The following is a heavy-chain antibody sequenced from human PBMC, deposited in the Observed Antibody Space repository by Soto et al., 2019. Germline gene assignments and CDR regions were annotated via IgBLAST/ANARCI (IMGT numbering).Heavy chain of an antibody. CDR2: IYTSGST. CDR3: ARLVGATKEENDYYYYGMDV. CDR1: GGSISSYY. J-gene: IGHJ6*02. D-gene: IGHD1-26*01. V-gene: IGHV4-4*07. Sequence: NPSETLSLTCTVSGGSISSYYWSWIRQPAGKGLEWIGRIYTSGSTNYNPSLKSRVTMSVDTSKNQFSLKLSSVTAADTAVYYCARLVGATKEENDYYYYGMDVWGQGTTVTVSS.